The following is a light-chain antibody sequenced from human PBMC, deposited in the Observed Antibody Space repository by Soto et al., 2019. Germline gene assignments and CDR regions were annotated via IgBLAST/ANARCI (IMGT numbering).Light chain of an antibody. CDR3: QQYDSYPLT. V-gene: IGKV1-5*03. CDR2: KAS. CDR1: QNINTW. Sequence: DSQKTQSPSTLSASVGDRVTITCRASQNINTWLAWYQHKPGKAPKVLIHKASSLQSGVPSRFSGTGSGTEFTLIINSLQPDDFATYYCQQYDSYPLTFGGGTKVDIK. J-gene: IGKJ4*01.